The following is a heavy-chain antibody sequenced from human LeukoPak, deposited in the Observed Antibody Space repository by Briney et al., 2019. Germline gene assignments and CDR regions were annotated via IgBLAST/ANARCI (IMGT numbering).Heavy chain of an antibody. CDR2: IKTKTDGWTT. CDR1: GFIFSNAW. Sequence: TGGSLRLSCAASGFIFSNAWMNWVRQAPGKGLEWVGRIKTKTDGWTTDYAAPVKGRFTISRDDSKNTLYLQMNSLKTEDTAVYYCTRTRWLQLAFLYSWGQGTLVTVSS. D-gene: IGHD5-24*01. V-gene: IGHV3-15*07. J-gene: IGHJ4*02. CDR3: TRTRWLQLAFLYS.